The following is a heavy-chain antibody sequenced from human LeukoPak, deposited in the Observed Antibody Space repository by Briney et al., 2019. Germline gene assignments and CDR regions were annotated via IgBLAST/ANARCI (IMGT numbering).Heavy chain of an antibody. V-gene: IGHV3-23*01. J-gene: IGHJ4*02. CDR2: ISGSGGDT. D-gene: IGHD6-19*01. CDR3: ARGAVTKCFDY. Sequence: GGSLRLSCAASGFPFSTYAMSWVRQAPGKGLEWVSVISGSGGDTYYADSVKGRFTISGDNSKNTLYLQMSSLRAEDTAIYYCARGAVTKCFDYGGREPRATVP. CDR1: GFPFSTYA.